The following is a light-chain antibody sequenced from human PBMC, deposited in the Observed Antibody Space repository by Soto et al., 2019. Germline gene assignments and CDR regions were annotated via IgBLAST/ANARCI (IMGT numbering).Light chain of an antibody. CDR1: QSVTTN. J-gene: IGKJ4*01. CDR3: QQYDRWPVT. Sequence: EVVMXQSPATLSVSPGERVTFSCRASQSVTTNLAWYQHKPGQSPRLLISDASTGASGIPPRFSGSGSGTEFTLTIDRLQSADFAVYYCQQYDRWPVTFGGGTKVDIK. CDR2: DAS. V-gene: IGKV3-15*01.